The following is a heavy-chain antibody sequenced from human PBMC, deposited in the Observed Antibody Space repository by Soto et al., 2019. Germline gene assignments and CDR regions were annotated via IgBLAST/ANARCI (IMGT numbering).Heavy chain of an antibody. CDR3: AKDPVEGATGWDMNFDY. V-gene: IGHV1-18*01. D-gene: IGHD6-19*01. J-gene: IGHJ4*02. CDR1: GYTFTSYG. CDR2: ISGYNGNT. Sequence: ASVKVSCKASGYTFTSYGINWVRQAPGQGLEWMGWISGYNGNTNYAQKLQGRVTMTTETSTSTVYMVLRSLRSDDTAVYYCAKDPVEGATGWDMNFDYWAQGTLVSVS.